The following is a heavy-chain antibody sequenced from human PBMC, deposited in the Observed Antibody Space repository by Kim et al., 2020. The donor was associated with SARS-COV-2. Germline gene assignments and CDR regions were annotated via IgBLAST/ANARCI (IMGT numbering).Heavy chain of an antibody. V-gene: IGHV1-69*02. Sequence: SVKVSCKASGGTFSSYTISWVRQAPGQGLEWMGRIIPILGIANYAQKFQGRVTITAVKSTSTAYMELSSLRSEDTAVYYCAGSSNGSGSYFIIYWGQGTLVTVSP. CDR2: IIPILGIA. J-gene: IGHJ4*02. CDR3: AGSSNGSGSYFIIY. D-gene: IGHD3-10*01. CDR1: GGTFSSYT.